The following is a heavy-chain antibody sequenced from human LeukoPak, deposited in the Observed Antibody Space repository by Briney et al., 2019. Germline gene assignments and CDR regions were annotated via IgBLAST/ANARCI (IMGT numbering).Heavy chain of an antibody. J-gene: IGHJ6*03. CDR1: GYTFTGYY. CDR3: ARGGYNWNDDEPFYYYYYMDV. V-gene: IGHV1-2*02. D-gene: IGHD1-1*01. CDR2: INPNSGGT. Sequence: GASVKVSCKASGYTFTGYYMHWVRQAPGQGLEWMGWINPNSGGTNYAQKFQGRVNMTRDTSISTAYMELSSLRSEDTAVYYCARGGYNWNDDEPFYYYYYMDVWGKGTTVTVSS.